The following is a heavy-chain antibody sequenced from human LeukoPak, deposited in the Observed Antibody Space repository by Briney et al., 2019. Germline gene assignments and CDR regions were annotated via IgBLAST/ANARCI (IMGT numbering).Heavy chain of an antibody. J-gene: IGHJ5*02. CDR3: ARGPNYDFWSGYYT. D-gene: IGHD3-3*01. CDR1: GGTFSSYT. Sequence: SVKVSCKASGGTFSSYTISWVRQAPGQGLEWMGRIIPILGIANYAQKFQGRVTITADKSTSTAYMELSSLRSEDTAVYYCARGPNYDFWSGYYTWGQETLVTVSS. V-gene: IGHV1-69*02. CDR2: IIPILGIA.